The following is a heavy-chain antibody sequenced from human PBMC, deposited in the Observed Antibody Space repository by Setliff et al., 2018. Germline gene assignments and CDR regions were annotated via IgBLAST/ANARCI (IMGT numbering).Heavy chain of an antibody. CDR1: GYTFTNYG. CDR2: INNYNTNT. D-gene: IGHD3-22*01. CDR3: ARINFYVSSGHYYAPDY. V-gene: IGHV1-18*01. Sequence: GASVKVSCKTSGYTFTNYGTTWVRQAPGQGLEWMGWINNYNTNTNYAQKLQGSVAMTTDTSTSTAYMELRSLRSDDSAVYYCARINFYVSSGHYYAPDYWGQGTLVTVSS. J-gene: IGHJ4*02.